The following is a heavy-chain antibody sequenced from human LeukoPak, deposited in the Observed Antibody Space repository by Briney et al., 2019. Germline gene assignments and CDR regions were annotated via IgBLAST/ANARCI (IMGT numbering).Heavy chain of an antibody. CDR2: MNPKSGNT. V-gene: IGHV1-8*02. CDR1: GHTFSSDG. Sequence: ASVKVSCKASGHTFSSDGINWVRQAPGQGLEWMGWMNPKSGNTGYAQKFLGRVTMTRNTSISTAYMELSRLRSEDTAVYYCARGRVFPGVDPRQVWFDPWGQGTPVTVSS. CDR3: ARGRVFPGVDPRQVWFDP. D-gene: IGHD3-10*01. J-gene: IGHJ5*02.